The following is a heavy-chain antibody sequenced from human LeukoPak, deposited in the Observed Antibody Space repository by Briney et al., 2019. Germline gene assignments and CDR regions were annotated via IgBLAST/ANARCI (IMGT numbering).Heavy chain of an antibody. J-gene: IGHJ4*02. CDR2: IKKDGSEK. CDR3: ARELSGVTGYTYGRGIDY. D-gene: IGHD5-18*01. V-gene: IGHV3-7*01. Sequence: PGGSLRLSCAASGFTFSSYWMSWVRQAPGRGLGWVANIKKDGSEKYYVDSVKGRFTISRDNAKTSLYLQMNSLRAEDTAVYYCARELSGVTGYTYGRGIDYWGQGTLVTVSS. CDR1: GFTFSSYW.